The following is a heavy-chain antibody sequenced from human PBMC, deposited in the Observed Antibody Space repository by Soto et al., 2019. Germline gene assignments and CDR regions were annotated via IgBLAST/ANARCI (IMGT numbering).Heavy chain of an antibody. J-gene: IGHJ5*02. V-gene: IGHV4-39*07. CDR2: INHSGST. Sequence: KPSETLSLTCTVSGGSISSGGYYWSWIRQPPGKGLEWIGEINHSGSTNYNPSLKSRVTISVDTSKNQFSLKLSSVTAADTAVYYCARVPDRWGQGTLVTVSS. D-gene: IGHD2-2*01. CDR1: GGSISSGGYY. CDR3: ARVPDR.